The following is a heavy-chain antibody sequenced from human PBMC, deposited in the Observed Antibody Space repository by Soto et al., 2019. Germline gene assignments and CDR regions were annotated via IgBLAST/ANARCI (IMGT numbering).Heavy chain of an antibody. V-gene: IGHV1-8*01. CDR1: GYTFTNND. CDR2: VNPGSGDT. Sequence: QVQLVQSGAEVKKPGASVKVSCKASGYTFTNNDVSWVRQATGQGLEWMGWVNPGSGDTGYAQKFQGRLTMTRDISIATAYMELNSLTSEDTAIYYCARMGSFGSLNWFDPWGQGTLVTVSS. J-gene: IGHJ5*02. D-gene: IGHD5-18*01. CDR3: ARMGSFGSLNWFDP.